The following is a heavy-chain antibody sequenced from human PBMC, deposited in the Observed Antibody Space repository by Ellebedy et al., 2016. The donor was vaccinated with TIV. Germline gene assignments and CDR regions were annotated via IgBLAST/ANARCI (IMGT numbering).Heavy chain of an antibody. D-gene: IGHD1-7*01. Sequence: AASVKVSCKASGYSFTTYGISWVRQAPGQGLEWMGWISAYNGNTNYAQKLRGRVTMTTDTSTSTAYMELSRLTSDDTAMYYCARGVLRELLGFDYWGQGTLVTVSS. J-gene: IGHJ4*02. CDR3: ARGVLRELLGFDY. CDR2: ISAYNGNT. CDR1: GYSFTTYG. V-gene: IGHV1-18*01.